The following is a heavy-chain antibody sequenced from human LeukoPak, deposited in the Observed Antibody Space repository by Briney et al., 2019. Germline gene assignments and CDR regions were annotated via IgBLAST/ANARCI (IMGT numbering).Heavy chain of an antibody. CDR1: GGSFSGYY. V-gene: IGHV4-34*01. CDR2: INHSGST. CDR3: ARAHCTGESCDSHEEYYFDY. J-gene: IGHJ4*02. Sequence: PSETLSLTCAVYGGSFSGYYWSWIRQPPGKGLEWIGEINHSGSTNYNPSLKSRVTISVDTSKNQFSLKLSSVTAADTAVYYCARAHCTGESCDSHEEYYFDYWGQGTLVSVSS. D-gene: IGHD2-15*01.